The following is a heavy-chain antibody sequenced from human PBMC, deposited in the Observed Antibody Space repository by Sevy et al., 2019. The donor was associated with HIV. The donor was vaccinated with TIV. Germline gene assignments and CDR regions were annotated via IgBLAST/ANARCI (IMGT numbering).Heavy chain of an antibody. CDR3: ARRYCSSTSCLIDY. V-gene: IGHV3-48*03. D-gene: IGHD2-2*01. CDR2: ISRSGSTI. J-gene: IGHJ4*02. Sequence: GGSLRLSCAASGFTLSTYAMNWVRQAPGKGLEWVSYISRSGSTIYYAHSVKGRFTISRDNAKNSLYLQMNSLRAEDTAVYYCARRYCSSTSCLIDYWGQGTLVTVSS. CDR1: GFTLSTYA.